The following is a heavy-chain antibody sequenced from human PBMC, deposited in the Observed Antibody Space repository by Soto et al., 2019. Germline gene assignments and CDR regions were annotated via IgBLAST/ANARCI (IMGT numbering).Heavy chain of an antibody. CDR2: IKQDGSEK. CDR1: GFTFRSYW. J-gene: IGHJ6*03. V-gene: IGHV3-7*01. Sequence: GGSLRLSCAASGFTFRSYWMSWVRQAPGKGLEWVANIKQDGSEKYYVDSVKGRVTISRDNAKNSLYLQMNSLRAEDTSVYYCARLSGWLYYYMDVWGKGTTVTVSS. D-gene: IGHD6-19*01. CDR3: ARLSGWLYYYMDV.